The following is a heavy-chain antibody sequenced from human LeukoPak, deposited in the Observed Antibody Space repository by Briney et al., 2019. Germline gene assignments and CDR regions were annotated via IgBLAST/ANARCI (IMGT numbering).Heavy chain of an antibody. CDR3: ARNSDYDSSGYVGY. V-gene: IGHV3-33*01. Sequence: GRPLRLSCAASGFTFSSYGMHWARQAPGKGLEWVAVIWYDGSNKYYADSVKGRFTISRDNSKNTLHLQMNSLRAEDTAVYYCARNSDYDSSGYVGYWGQGTLVTVSS. CDR2: IWYDGSNK. CDR1: GFTFSSYG. D-gene: IGHD3-22*01. J-gene: IGHJ4*02.